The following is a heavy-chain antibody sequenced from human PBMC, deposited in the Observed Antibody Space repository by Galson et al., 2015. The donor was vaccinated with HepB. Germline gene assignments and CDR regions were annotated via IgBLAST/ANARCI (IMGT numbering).Heavy chain of an antibody. V-gene: IGHV3-30*04. J-gene: IGHJ4*02. D-gene: IGHD6-13*01. Sequence: SLRLSCAASGFTFSSYALHWVRQAPGKGLEWVAVVSQDVSKKYYAEYVKGRFTISRDNSKNTMYLQVNSVRADDTAVYYCARGYQAGARIAAADYWGQGTLVTVSS. CDR3: ARGYQAGARIAAADY. CDR2: VSQDVSKK. CDR1: GFTFSSYA.